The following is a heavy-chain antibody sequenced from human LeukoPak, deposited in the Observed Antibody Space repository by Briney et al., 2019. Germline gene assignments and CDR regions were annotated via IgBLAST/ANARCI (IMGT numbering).Heavy chain of an antibody. V-gene: IGHV3-23*01. CDR1: GFTFSSYG. D-gene: IGHD3-16*01. Sequence: PGGSLRLSCAASGFTFSSYGMHWVRQAPGKGLEWVSAISGSGIDTYYADSVKGRFTISRDSSKNTLYLQMNSLRAEDTAVYYCAKYGGRYFDHWGQGTLVPVSS. J-gene: IGHJ4*02. CDR3: AKYGGRYFDH. CDR2: ISGSGIDT.